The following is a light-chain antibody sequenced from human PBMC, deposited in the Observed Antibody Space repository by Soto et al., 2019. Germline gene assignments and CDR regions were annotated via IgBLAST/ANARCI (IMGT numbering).Light chain of an antibody. CDR2: DAS. CDR1: QGISRW. Sequence: DIQMTQSPSTLSASLGDRVAITCRASQGISRWLAWYQQRAGKAPKLLIYDASTLHSGVSSRFSGSGSGTEITLTISSLQPNDSATYYCQQYTTYWTFGQGTKVDIK. CDR3: QQYTTYWT. J-gene: IGKJ1*01. V-gene: IGKV1-5*01.